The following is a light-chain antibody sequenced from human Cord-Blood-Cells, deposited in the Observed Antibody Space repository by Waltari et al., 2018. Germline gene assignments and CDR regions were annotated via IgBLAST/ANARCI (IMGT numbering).Light chain of an antibody. CDR2: AAS. CDR1: QGISSY. J-gene: IGKJ4*01. V-gene: IGKV1-8*01. Sequence: IRITQSPSSLSASTGDRVTITCRASQGISSYLAWYQQKPGKAPKLLIYAASTLQSGVPSRFSGSGSGTDFTLTISCLQSEDFATYYCQQYYSYPLTFGGGTKVEIK. CDR3: QQYYSYPLT.